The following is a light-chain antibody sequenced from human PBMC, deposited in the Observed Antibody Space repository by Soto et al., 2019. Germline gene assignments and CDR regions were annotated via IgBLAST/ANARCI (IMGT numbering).Light chain of an antibody. CDR1: QSVSSN. Sequence: EIVMTQSPATLSVSPGERATLSCRASQSVSSNLAWYQHKPGQAPRLLIYGASTRATGIPARFSGSGSGTEFTLTISSLQSEDFAVYYCQQRGLTFGGGTKVDIK. CDR2: GAS. CDR3: QQRGLT. V-gene: IGKV3-15*01. J-gene: IGKJ4*01.